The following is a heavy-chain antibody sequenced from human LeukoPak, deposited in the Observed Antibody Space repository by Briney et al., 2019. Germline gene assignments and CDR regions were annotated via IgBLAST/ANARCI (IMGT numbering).Heavy chain of an antibody. CDR2: IIPMLGIP. CDR3: ARHSSRESFYDFDS. Sequence: SVKVSCEASGGTSITHIINWVRQAPGQGLEWMGRIIPMLGIPNYAQKFQGRVTFTADRSTNTAYMALSSLRSEDTAVYYCARHSSRESFYDFDSWGQGALIIVSS. V-gene: IGHV1-69*02. CDR1: GGTSITHI. D-gene: IGHD3-16*01. J-gene: IGHJ4*02.